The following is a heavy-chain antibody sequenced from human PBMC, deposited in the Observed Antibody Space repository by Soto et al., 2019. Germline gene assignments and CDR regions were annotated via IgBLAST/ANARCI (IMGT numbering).Heavy chain of an antibody. CDR3: AKDLGQGGGSVFCN. CDR1: GFTFGSYA. CDR2: ISGRGDNT. Sequence: EVQLLESGGGLVQPGESLRLSCAASGFTFGSYAMSWVRQAPGKGLEWVAAISGRGDNTYYTDCVKGRFTISRDNSRNTLHLQMNSLIAEDTAVYFCAKDLGQGGGSVFCNCVRGIQVTVSA. V-gene: IGHV3-23*01. D-gene: IGHD2-15*01. J-gene: IGHJ4*02.